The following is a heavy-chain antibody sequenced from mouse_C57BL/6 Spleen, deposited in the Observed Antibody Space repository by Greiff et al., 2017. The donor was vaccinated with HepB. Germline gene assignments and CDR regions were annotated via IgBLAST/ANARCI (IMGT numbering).Heavy chain of an antibody. Sequence: VQLQQSGAELVKPGASVKLSCKASGYTFTSYWMQWVKQRPGQGLEWIGEIDPSDSYTNYNQKFKGKATLTVDTSSSTAYMQLSSLTSEDSAVYYCARAKNYPYYFDYWGQGTTLTVSS. V-gene: IGHV1-50*01. CDR2: IDPSDSYT. J-gene: IGHJ2*01. CDR3: ARAKNYPYYFDY. D-gene: IGHD2-1*01. CDR1: GYTFTSYW.